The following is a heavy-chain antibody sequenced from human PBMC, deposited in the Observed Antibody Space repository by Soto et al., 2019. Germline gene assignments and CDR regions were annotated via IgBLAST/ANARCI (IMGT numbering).Heavy chain of an antibody. J-gene: IGHJ4*02. CDR3: TRGYGDYVRDY. CDR2: IRTKPNSYPT. CDR1: GLTLIALA. Sequence: EVQLVESGGGLVQPGGPLKLPCAVSGLTLIALAINWVRQAPGKGWGWVGGIRTKPNSYPTAYAAPVKGRFTIARDDSKNTAYLQMNSLRTEDTAVYYCTRGYGDYVRDYWGQGTLVTVSS. V-gene: IGHV3-73*01. D-gene: IGHD4-17*01.